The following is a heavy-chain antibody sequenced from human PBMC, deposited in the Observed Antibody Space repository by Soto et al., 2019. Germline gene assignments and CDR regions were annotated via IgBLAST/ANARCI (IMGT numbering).Heavy chain of an antibody. V-gene: IGHV3-74*01. CDR2: INSDGSST. J-gene: IGHJ4*02. CDR3: ASGANWDREYYFDY. CDR1: GFTFSSYW. D-gene: IGHD7-27*01. Sequence: GGSLRLSCAASGFTFSSYWMHWVRQAPGKGLVWVSRINSDGSSTSYADSVKGRFTISRDNAKNTLYLQMNSLGAEDTAVYYCASGANWDREYYFDYWGQGTLVTVSS.